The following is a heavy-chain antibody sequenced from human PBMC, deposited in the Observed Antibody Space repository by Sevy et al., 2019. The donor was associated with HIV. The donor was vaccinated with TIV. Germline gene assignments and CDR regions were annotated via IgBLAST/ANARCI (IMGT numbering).Heavy chain of an antibody. D-gene: IGHD2-2*01. V-gene: IGHV4-34*01. CDR1: GGSFSGYY. J-gene: IGHJ4*02. CDR3: ERSEGVPGAAIGDSGGYFDY. CDR2: INHSGST. Sequence: SETLSLTCAVYGGSFSGYYWSWIRQPPGKGLEWIGEINHSGSTNYNPSLKSRVTISVDTSKNQFSLKLSSVTAADTAVYYCERSEGVPGAAIGDSGGYFDYWGQGTLVTVSS.